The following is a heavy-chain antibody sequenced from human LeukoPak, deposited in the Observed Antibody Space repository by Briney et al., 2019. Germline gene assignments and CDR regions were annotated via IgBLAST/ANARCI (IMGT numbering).Heavy chain of an antibody. CDR2: INPNSGGT. CDR1: GYTFTGYY. Sequence: ASVKVSCKASGYTFTGYYMHWVRQAPGQGLEWMGWINPNSGGTNYAQKFQGRVTMTRDTSISTAYMELSRLRSDDTAVYYCARGPYGSGSYYYMDVWGKGITVTVSS. D-gene: IGHD3-10*01. V-gene: IGHV1-2*02. J-gene: IGHJ6*03. CDR3: ARGPYGSGSYYYMDV.